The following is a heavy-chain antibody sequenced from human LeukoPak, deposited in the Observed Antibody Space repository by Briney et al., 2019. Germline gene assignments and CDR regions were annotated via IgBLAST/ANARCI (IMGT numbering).Heavy chain of an antibody. Sequence: GRSLRLSCAASGFTFSSYGMHWVRQAPGKGLEWVAVISYDGSNKYYADSVKGRFTISRDNSKNTLYLQMNSLRAEDTAVYYCARGDVTTREYSYGSFFDYWGQGTLVTVSS. V-gene: IGHV3-30*03. CDR1: GFTFSSYG. J-gene: IGHJ4*02. CDR3: ARGDVTTREYSYGSFFDY. D-gene: IGHD5-18*01. CDR2: ISYDGSNK.